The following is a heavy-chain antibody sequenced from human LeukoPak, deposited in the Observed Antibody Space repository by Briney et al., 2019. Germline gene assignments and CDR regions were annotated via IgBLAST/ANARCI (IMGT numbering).Heavy chain of an antibody. CDR2: IITDDSST. CDR3: ARYRGSQRAFDI. CDR1: GFTFSSYW. V-gene: IGHV3-74*01. J-gene: IGHJ3*02. Sequence: GGSLRLSCAASGFTFSSYWMNWVRQAPGKGPVWVSRIITDDSSTNYADSVKGRFTISRDNAKNSLFLQMNSLRAEDTAVYYCARYRGSQRAFDIWGQGTMVTVSS. D-gene: IGHD5-12*01.